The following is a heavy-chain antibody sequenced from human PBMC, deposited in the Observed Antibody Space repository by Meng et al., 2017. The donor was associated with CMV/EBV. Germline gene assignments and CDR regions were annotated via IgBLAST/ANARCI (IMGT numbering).Heavy chain of an antibody. CDR3: ARSLWRIIAVAEGGGDY. V-gene: IGHV3-30*04. Sequence: GGSLRLSCAASGFTFSSYAMHWVRQAPGKGLEWVAVISYDGSNKYYADSVKGRFTISRDNSKNTLYLQMNSLRAEDTAVYYCARSLWRIIAVAEGGGDYWGQGTLVTVSS. J-gene: IGHJ4*02. D-gene: IGHD6-19*01. CDR2: ISYDGSNK. CDR1: GFTFSSYA.